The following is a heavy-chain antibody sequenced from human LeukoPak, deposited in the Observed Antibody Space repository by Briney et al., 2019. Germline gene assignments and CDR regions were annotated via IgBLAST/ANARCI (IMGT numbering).Heavy chain of an antibody. V-gene: IGHV3-23*01. CDR2: IIGSGGST. J-gene: IGHJ4*02. D-gene: IGHD2-21*02. CDR1: GFTFSDYY. Sequence: GGSLRLSCAASGFTFSDYYMSWIRQAPGKGLEWVSTIIGSGGSTYNADFVKGRFTISRDNSKNTLYLQMNSLRAEDTAVYYCAKDSYCGGDCYKRAVDYWGQGTLVTVSS. CDR3: AKDSYCGGDCYKRAVDY.